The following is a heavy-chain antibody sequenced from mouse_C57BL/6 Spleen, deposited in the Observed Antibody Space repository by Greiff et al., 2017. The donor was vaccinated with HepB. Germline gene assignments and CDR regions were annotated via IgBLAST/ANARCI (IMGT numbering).Heavy chain of an antibody. Sequence: QVQLKQPGAELVKPGASVKLSCKASGYTFTSYWMHWVKQRPGQGLEWIGMIHPNSGSTNYNEKFKSKATLTVDKSSSTAYMQLSSLTSEDSAVYYCARGMDDGYFFDYWGQGTTLTVSS. CDR3: ARGMDDGYFFDY. V-gene: IGHV1-64*01. CDR2: IHPNSGST. CDR1: GYTFTSYW. J-gene: IGHJ2*01. D-gene: IGHD2-3*01.